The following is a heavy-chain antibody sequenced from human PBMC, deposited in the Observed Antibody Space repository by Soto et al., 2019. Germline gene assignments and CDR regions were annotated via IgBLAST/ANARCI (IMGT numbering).Heavy chain of an antibody. CDR3: AREPDLIVGATPFDY. CDR2: ISAYNGNT. D-gene: IGHD1-26*01. J-gene: IGHJ4*02. V-gene: IGHV1-18*01. CDR1: GYTFTSYG. Sequence: ASVKVSCKASGYTFTSYGISWVRQAPGQGLEWMGWISAYNGNTNYAQKLQGRVTMPTDKSTSTAYMELRSLRSDDTAVYYCAREPDLIVGATPFDYWGQGTLVTVSS.